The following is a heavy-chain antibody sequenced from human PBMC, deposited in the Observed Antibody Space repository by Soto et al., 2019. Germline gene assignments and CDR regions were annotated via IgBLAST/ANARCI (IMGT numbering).Heavy chain of an antibody. J-gene: IGHJ4*02. Sequence: LRLSCTASGFTFSSYSMNWIRQAPGKGLEWISYSSNSGTFSRYADSVKGRFSISRDNTKNLLYLQMNSLRAEDTAVYYCARSGDNYNRLDYWGQGTPVTVSS. CDR2: SSNSGTFS. V-gene: IGHV3-48*03. CDR3: ARSGDNYNRLDY. CDR1: GFTFSSYS. D-gene: IGHD1-1*01.